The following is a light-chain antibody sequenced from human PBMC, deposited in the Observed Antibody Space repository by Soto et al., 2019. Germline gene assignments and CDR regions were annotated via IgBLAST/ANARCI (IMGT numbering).Light chain of an antibody. CDR1: QGVSSN. CDR3: QQYNNWPPWT. CDR2: GTS. V-gene: IGKV3-15*01. Sequence: EIVMTQSPATLSVSPGERATVSCRASQGVSSNLAWYQQKPGQAPRLLIYGTSTRATGSPARFSGSGSGTEFTLTISSLQSEDFAVYYCQQYNNWPPWTFGQGTKVEIK. J-gene: IGKJ1*01.